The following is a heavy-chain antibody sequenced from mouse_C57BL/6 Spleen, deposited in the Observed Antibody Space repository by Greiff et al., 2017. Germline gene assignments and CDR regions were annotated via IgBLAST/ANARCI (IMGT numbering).Heavy chain of an antibody. CDR1: GYAFSSSW. V-gene: IGHV1-82*01. J-gene: IGHJ4*01. CDR2: IYPGDGDT. CDR3: ARARDSYYAMDY. Sequence: VQLQESGPELVKPGASVKISCKASGYAFSSSWMNWVKQRPGKGLEWIGRIYPGDGDTNYNGKFKGKATLTADKSSSTAYMQRSSLTSEDSAVYFCARARDSYYAMDYWGQGTSVTVSS.